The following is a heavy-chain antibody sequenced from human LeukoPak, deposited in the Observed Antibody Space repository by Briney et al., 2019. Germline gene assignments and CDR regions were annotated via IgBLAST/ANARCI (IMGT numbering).Heavy chain of an antibody. D-gene: IGHD3-22*01. J-gene: IGHJ4*02. CDR2: INHSGST. Sequence: SETLSLTCAVYGGSFSGYYWSWIRQPPGKGLEWIGEINHSGSTNYNPSLKSRVTISVDTSKNQFSLKLRSVTAADTAVYYCARGKFYDSSGYYYWGQGTLVTVSS. CDR1: GGSFSGYY. CDR3: ARGKFYDSSGYYY. V-gene: IGHV4-34*01.